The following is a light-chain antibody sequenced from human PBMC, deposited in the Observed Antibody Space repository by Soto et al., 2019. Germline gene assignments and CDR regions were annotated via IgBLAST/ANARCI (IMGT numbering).Light chain of an antibody. J-gene: IGKJ2*01. CDR1: QGISNL. CDR3: LKHNTYPYT. V-gene: IGKV1-17*01. CDR2: AAS. Sequence: DIQMTQSPSSLSASVGDRVTITCRASQGISNLLGWFQHKPGKAPKRLIYAASSLQGGVPSRFSGSGSGTEFTLTFTGLQPEDFANYYCLKHNTYPYTFGQGTKLEIK.